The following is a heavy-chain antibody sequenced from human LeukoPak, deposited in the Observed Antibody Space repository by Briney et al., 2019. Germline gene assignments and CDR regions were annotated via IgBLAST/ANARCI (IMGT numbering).Heavy chain of an antibody. Sequence: SETLSLTCTVSGGSISTYFWSWIRQPPGKGLEWIGYIYYSGSTNYNPSLKSRVTISLDTSKNQFSLKLSSVTAADTAVYYCARGVVAAAGRTFDFWGQGTLVTVSS. CDR1: GGSISTYF. CDR3: ARGVVAAAGRTFDF. CDR2: IYYSGST. D-gene: IGHD6-13*01. J-gene: IGHJ4*02. V-gene: IGHV4-59*01.